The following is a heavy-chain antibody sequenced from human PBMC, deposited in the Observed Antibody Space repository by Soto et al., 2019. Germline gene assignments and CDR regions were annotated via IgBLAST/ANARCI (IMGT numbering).Heavy chain of an antibody. CDR3: ATHCSSTSCYTADYYYGMDV. CDR1: GGTFSSYA. Sequence: QVQLVQSGAEVKKPGSSVKVSCKASGGTFSSYAISWVRQAPGQGLEWMGGIIPIFGTANYAQKFQGRVTITADKPTSTAYMELSSLRSEDTAVYYCATHCSSTSCYTADYYYGMDVWGQGTTVTVSS. CDR2: IIPIFGTA. V-gene: IGHV1-69*06. D-gene: IGHD2-2*02. J-gene: IGHJ6*02.